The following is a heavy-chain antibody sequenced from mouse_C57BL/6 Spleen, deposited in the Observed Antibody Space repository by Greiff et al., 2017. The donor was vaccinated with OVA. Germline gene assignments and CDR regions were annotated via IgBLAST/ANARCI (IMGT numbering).Heavy chain of an antibody. J-gene: IGHJ2*01. CDR1: GFTFSSYG. V-gene: IGHV5-6*01. Sequence: EVQLVESGGDLVKPGGSLKLSCAASGFTFSSYGMSWVRQTPDKRLEWVATISSGGSYTYYPDSVKGRFTIYRDNAKNTLYLQMSSLKSEDTAMYYCARHSSDDGYYRYFDYWGQGTTLTVSS. CDR3: ARHSSDDGYYRYFDY. D-gene: IGHD2-3*01. CDR2: ISSGGSYT.